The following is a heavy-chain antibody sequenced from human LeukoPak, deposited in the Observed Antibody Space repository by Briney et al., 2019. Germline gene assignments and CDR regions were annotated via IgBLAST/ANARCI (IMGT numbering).Heavy chain of an antibody. J-gene: IGHJ5*02. V-gene: IGHV3-7*01. CDR3: ARLNYYGSGRSWFDP. D-gene: IGHD3-10*01. CDR1: GFTFSSYW. Sequence: GGSLRLSCAASGFTFSSYWISWVRQAPGKGLEWVANIKQDGSEKYYVDSVKGRFTISRDNAKNSLYLQMNSLRVEDTAVYYCARLNYYGSGRSWFDPWGQGTLVTVSS. CDR2: IKQDGSEK.